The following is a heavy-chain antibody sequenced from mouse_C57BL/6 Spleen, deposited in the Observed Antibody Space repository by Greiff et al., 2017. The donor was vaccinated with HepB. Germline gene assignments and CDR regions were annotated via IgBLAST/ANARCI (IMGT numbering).Heavy chain of an antibody. D-gene: IGHD2-2*01. Sequence: QVQLQQPGAELVMPGASVKLSCKASGYTFTSYWMHWVKQRPGQGLEWIGEIDPSDSYTNYNQKFKGKSTLTVDKSSSTAYMQLSSLTSEDSAVYYCARSDYGYEDAMDYWGQGTSVTVSS. CDR1: GYTFTSYW. CDR3: ARSDYGYEDAMDY. CDR2: IDPSDSYT. J-gene: IGHJ4*01. V-gene: IGHV1-69*01.